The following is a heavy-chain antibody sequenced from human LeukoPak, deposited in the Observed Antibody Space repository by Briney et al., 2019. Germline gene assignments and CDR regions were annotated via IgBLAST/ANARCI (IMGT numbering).Heavy chain of an antibody. J-gene: IGHJ4*02. V-gene: IGHV3-21*01. Sequence: GGSLRLSCAASGFTFSSYSMNWVRQAPGKGLEWVSSISSSSSYIYYADSVKGRFTVSRDNAKNSLYLQMNSLRAEDTAVYYCARDFRYYYGSESYYNEHYFDYWGQGTLVTVSS. D-gene: IGHD3-10*01. CDR3: ARDFRYYYGSESYYNEHYFDY. CDR2: ISSSSSYI. CDR1: GFTFSSYS.